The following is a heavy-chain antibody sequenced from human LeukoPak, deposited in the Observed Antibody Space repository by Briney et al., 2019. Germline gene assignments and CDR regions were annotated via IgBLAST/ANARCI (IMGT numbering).Heavy chain of an antibody. J-gene: IGHJ5*02. CDR1: GGTFSSYA. CDR3: ARDGRGYNWNYQGSFDWFDP. D-gene: IGHD1-7*01. CDR2: IIPIFGTA. Sequence: SVKVSCKASGGTFSSYAISWVRQAPGQGLEWMGGIIPIFGTANYAQKFQGRVTITTDESTSTAYMELSSLRSEDTAVYYCARDGRGYNWNYQGSFDWFDPWGQGTLVTVSS. V-gene: IGHV1-69*05.